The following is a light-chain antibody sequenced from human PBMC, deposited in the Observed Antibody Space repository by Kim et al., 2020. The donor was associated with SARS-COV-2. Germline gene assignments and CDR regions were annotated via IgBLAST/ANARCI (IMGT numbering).Light chain of an antibody. CDR3: QSYDNSLSVLYV. CDR2: GNN. V-gene: IGLV1-40*01. CDR1: SSNIGAGYD. Sequence: QSVLTQPPSVSGAPGQSVTISCTGSSSNIGAGYDVHWYQQLPGTAPKLLIYGNNNRPSGVPDRFSGSKSGTSASLAITGLQAEDEADYYCQSYDNSLSVLYVFGTGTKVTVL. J-gene: IGLJ1*01.